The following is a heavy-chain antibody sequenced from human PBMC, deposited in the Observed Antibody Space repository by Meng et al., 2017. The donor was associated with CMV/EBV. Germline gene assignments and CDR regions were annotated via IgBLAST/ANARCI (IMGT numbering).Heavy chain of an antibody. Sequence: SLKISCAASGFTFDDYAMHWVRQAPGKGLEWVSGISWNSGSIGYADSVKGRFTISRDNAKNSLYLQMNSLRAEDTALYYCAKDIGHSGSYPLHYWGQRTLVTVSS. D-gene: IGHD1-26*01. CDR3: AKDIGHSGSYPLHY. CDR1: GFTFDDYA. CDR2: ISWNSGSI. V-gene: IGHV3-9*01. J-gene: IGHJ4*02.